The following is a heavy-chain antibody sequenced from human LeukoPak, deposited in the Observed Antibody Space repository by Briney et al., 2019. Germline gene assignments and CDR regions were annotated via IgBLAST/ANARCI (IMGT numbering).Heavy chain of an antibody. J-gene: IGHJ4*02. CDR3: ARSDPYGSGSLMRDY. CDR1: GYTFTSYG. Sequence: ASVKVSCKASGYTFTSYGISWVRQAPGQGLEWLAWISVYNGNTKYAQKFQGRVTMTTDTSTSTAYMELRSLRSDDTAVYYCARSDPYGSGSLMRDYWDQGTLVTVSS. V-gene: IGHV1-18*01. CDR2: ISVYNGNT. D-gene: IGHD3-10*01.